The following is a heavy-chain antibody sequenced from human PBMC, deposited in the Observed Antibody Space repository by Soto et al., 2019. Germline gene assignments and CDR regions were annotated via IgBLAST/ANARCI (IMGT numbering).Heavy chain of an antibody. J-gene: IGHJ5*02. Sequence: QVQLQESCTGLVKPSQTLSLTCTVSGGSISSGGYYWSWIRQHPGKGLEWIGYIYYSGSTYYNPSLKSRVTISVDTSKNQFSLKLSSVTAADTAVYYCARDSKGDDGVRWFDPWGQGTLVTVSS. D-gene: IGHD3-3*01. V-gene: IGHV4-31*03. CDR1: GGSISSGGYY. CDR2: IYYSGST. CDR3: ARDSKGDDGVRWFDP.